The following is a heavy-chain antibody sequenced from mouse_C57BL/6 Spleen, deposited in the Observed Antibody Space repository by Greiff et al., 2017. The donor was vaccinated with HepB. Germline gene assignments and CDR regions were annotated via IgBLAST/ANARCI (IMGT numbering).Heavy chain of an antibody. CDR2: INPNYGTT. Sequence: VHVKQSGPELVKPGASVKISCKASGYSFTDYNMNWVKQSNGKSLEWIGVINPNYGTTSYNQKFKGKATLTVDQSSSTAYMQLSSLTSEDSAVYYCAPATKGWFAYWGQGTMLTVSA. CDR3: APATKGWFAY. J-gene: IGHJ3*01. CDR1: GYSFTDYN. D-gene: IGHD1-3*01. V-gene: IGHV1-39*01.